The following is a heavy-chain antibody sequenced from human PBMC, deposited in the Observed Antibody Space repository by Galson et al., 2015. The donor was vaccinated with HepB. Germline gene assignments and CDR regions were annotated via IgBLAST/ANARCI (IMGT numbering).Heavy chain of an antibody. J-gene: IGHJ4*02. Sequence: SVKVSCKASGYTFNIYGISWVRQAPGQGLEWMGWISAYNGDTHYAQKFQGRVIMTTDTSTSTAYMQLRSLRPDDTAVYYCARDPSNTSGRYIYFDYWGQGTLVTVSS. CDR2: ISAYNGDT. D-gene: IGHD6-19*01. CDR1: GYTFNIYG. V-gene: IGHV1-18*01. CDR3: ARDPSNTSGRYIYFDY.